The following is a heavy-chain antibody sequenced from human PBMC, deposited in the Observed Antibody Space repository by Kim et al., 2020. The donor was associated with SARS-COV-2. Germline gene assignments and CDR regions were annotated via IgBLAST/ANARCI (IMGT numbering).Heavy chain of an antibody. Sequence: GGSLRLSCAASGFSFSSCAMTWVRQAPGKGPEWVSSISHDGTSSHYALSVRGRFTISRDDSKNTLYLQLSSLRREDTALYYCAKDVWDYSGMVAWGQGTT. V-gene: IGHV3-23*01. D-gene: IGHD1-26*01. CDR3: AKDVWDYSGMVA. CDR1: GFSFSSCA. CDR2: ISHDGTSS. J-gene: IGHJ6*02.